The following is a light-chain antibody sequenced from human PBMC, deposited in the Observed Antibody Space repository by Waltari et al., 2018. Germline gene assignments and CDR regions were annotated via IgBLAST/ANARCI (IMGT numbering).Light chain of an antibody. CDR1: QNINNW. J-gene: IGKJ1*01. V-gene: IGKV1-5*01. Sequence: DIQMTQSPSTLSASVGDRVTITCRASQNINNWLAWYQQTPGRAPKLLIYEASSWESGVPSRFRGSGSGTLFTLTITSLQPDDVALYYCQQYKTFSRTFGQGTQVEIK. CDR2: EAS. CDR3: QQYKTFSRT.